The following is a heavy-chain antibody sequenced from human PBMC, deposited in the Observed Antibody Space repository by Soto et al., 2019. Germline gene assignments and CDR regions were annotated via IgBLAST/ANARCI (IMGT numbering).Heavy chain of an antibody. CDR3: ARFRVWGSYRYYFDY. Sequence: SETLSLTCTVSGGSISSSSYYWGWIRQPPGKGLEWIGSIYYSGSTYYNPSLKSRVTISVDTSKNQFSLKLSSVTAADTAVYYCARFRVWGSYRYYFDYWGQGTLVTVSS. J-gene: IGHJ4*02. V-gene: IGHV4-39*01. CDR2: IYYSGST. CDR1: GGSISSSSYY. D-gene: IGHD3-16*02.